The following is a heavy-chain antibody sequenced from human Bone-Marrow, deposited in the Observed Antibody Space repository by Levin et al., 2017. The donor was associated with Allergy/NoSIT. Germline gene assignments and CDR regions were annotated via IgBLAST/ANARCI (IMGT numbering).Heavy chain of an antibody. CDR2: MYYGGST. Sequence: SETLSLTCIVSGGSIRSMSHYWGWIRQAPGKGLEWIGSMYYGGSTYYNLSLKSRVTVSEGTSKNQFSLKLSSVTAADTAVYYCARTYDSGSHCMVRGIGAYDIWGQGTVVIVSS. J-gene: IGHJ3*02. D-gene: IGHD3-10*01. CDR3: ARTYDSGSHCMVRGIGAYDI. CDR1: GGSIRSMSHY. V-gene: IGHV4-39*01.